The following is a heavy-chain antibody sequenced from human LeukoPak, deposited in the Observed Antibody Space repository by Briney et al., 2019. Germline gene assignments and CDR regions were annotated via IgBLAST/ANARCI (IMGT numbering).Heavy chain of an antibody. CDR1: GGSISSYY. V-gene: IGHV4-59*08. Sequence: SETLSLTCTVSGGSISSYYWSWIRQPPGKGLEWIGYIYHTGNSDYNPSLKSRATISLDTSKNQFSLKLTSVTAADTAVYFCARHPFSPPFDHWGQGTLVTVSS. CDR2: IYHTGNS. J-gene: IGHJ4*02. CDR3: ARHPFSPPFDH.